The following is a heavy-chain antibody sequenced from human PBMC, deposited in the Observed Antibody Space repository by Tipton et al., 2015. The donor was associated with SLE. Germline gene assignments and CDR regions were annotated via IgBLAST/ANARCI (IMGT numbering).Heavy chain of an antibody. CDR3: VKGGASSLDGFSRYHHMDV. CDR2: IKWNGENI. V-gene: IGHV3-9*01. Sequence: RSLRLSCAASGFTFHGFAMYWVRQAPGKGLEWVSGIKWNGENIGYADSVRGRFTISRDNADNSVHLQMNSLRGEDTALYYCVKGGASSLDGFSRYHHMDVWGKGPTVTVS. D-gene: IGHD5-24*01. J-gene: IGHJ6*03. CDR1: GFTFHGFA.